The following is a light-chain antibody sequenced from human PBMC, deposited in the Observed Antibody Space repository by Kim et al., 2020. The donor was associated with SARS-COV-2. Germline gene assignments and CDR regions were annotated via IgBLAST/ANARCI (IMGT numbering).Light chain of an antibody. V-gene: IGLV1-44*01. CDR3: AAWDDSLNGVV. CDR2: TNN. Sequence: GQRVTISCSGSSSNIGSNTVNWYRQLPGTAPKLLIYTNNQLPSGVPDRFSGSKSGTSASLAISGLQSEDEADYYCAAWDDSLNGVVFGGGTQLTVL. CDR1: SSNIGSNT. J-gene: IGLJ2*01.